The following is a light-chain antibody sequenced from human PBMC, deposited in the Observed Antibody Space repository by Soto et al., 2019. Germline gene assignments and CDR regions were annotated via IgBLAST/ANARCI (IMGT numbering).Light chain of an antibody. Sequence: DIQMTQSPSSLSASVGDEVTITCRASQTIMTYLNWYQLKPGKPPRLLIYAASSLQRGVPSRVRCSGSGTDFTLTIRSMPPEDFAPYSCQQSYNSLPPLGRETKVDMK. CDR3: QQSYNSLPP. J-gene: IGKJ1*01. V-gene: IGKV1-39*01. CDR1: QTIMTY. CDR2: AAS.